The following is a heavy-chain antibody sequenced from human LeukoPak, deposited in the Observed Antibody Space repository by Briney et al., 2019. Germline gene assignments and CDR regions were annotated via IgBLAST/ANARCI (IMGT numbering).Heavy chain of an antibody. CDR3: ARDLIDYYYGMYV. V-gene: IGHV4-59*01. J-gene: IGHJ6*02. Sequence: SETLSLTCTVSGGSISSYYWSWIRQPPGKGLEWIGYIYYSGSTNYNPSLKSRVTIPVDTSKNQFSLKLSSVTAADTHVYYCARDLIDYYYGMYVWGQGTTVTVSS. CDR1: GGSISSYY. D-gene: IGHD3-22*01. CDR2: IYYSGST.